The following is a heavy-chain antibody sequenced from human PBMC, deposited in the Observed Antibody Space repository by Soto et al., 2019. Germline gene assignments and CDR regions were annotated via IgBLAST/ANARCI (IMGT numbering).Heavy chain of an antibody. D-gene: IGHD2-2*01. CDR2: ISGSGGST. J-gene: IGHJ4*02. CDR3: AKYIVVVPAATFDY. CDR1: GFTFSSYA. V-gene: IGHV3-23*01. Sequence: EVQLLESGGGLVQPGGSLRLSCAASGFTFSSYAMSWVRQAPGKGLEWVSAISGSGGSTYYADSVKGRFTITRDNTNNTLYLQMNSLRAEDTAVYYCAKYIVVVPAATFDYWGQGTLVTVSS.